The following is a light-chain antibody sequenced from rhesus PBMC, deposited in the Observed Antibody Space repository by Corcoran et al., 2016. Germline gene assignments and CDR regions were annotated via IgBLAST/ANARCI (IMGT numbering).Light chain of an antibody. J-gene: IGKJ2*01. CDR1: QGITND. Sequence: DIQMTQSPSSLSASVGDRVTITCRASQGITNDLAWYQQKPGQTPKLIIYEASTLQGGIPSRFSVSGSGTDFTLTISSLQSEDCATYYCQHYYSTPYSFGQGTKVEIK. CDR2: EAS. CDR3: QHYYSTPYS. V-gene: IGKV1-25*01.